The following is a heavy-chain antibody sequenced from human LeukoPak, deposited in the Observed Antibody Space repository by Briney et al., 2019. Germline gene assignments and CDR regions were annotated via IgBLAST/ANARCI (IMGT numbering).Heavy chain of an antibody. CDR1: GFTFSNHG. J-gene: IGHJ4*02. CDR2: VSYNTINK. V-gene: IGHV3-30*18. Sequence: PGGSLRLSCASSGFTFSNHGMHWVRQAPGKGLEWVALVSYNTINKYYQDSVKGRFTISRDNSRNTVYLQLDSLIVDDTAVYYCAKVAVGGWYGVDYWGQGTLVTVSS. D-gene: IGHD6-19*01. CDR3: AKVAVGGWYGVDY.